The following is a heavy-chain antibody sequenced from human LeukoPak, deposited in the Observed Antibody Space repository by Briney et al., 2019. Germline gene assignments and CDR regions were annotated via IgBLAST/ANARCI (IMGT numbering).Heavy chain of an antibody. J-gene: IGHJ4*02. V-gene: IGHV1-69*06. CDR3: ARVGAPSGPGYNQNFDY. CDR2: LMPIFGTA. CDR1: GGTFSSYA. D-gene: IGHD5-24*01. Sequence: ASVKVSCKASGGTFSSYAITWVRQAPGQGLEWMGGLMPIFGTANYAQKLQGRVTITADKSTSTAYMELSSLRSEDTAVYYCARVGAPSGPGYNQNFDYWGQGTLVTVSS.